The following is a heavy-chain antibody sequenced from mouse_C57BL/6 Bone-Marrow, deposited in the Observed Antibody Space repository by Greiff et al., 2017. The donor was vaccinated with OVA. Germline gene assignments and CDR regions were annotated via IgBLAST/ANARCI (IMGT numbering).Heavy chain of an antibody. J-gene: IGHJ1*03. CDR2: IYPYNGVT. V-gene: IGHV1-31*01. CDR1: GYSFTGYY. Sequence: EVQLQQSGPELVKPGASVKISCKASGYSFTGYYMHWVKQSHGNILDWIGDIYPYNGVTSYNQKFKGKATLTVDKSSSTAYMELRSLTSEDSAVYYCASEDATVVCGYFDVWGTGTTVTVSS. CDR3: ASEDATVVCGYFDV. D-gene: IGHD1-1*01.